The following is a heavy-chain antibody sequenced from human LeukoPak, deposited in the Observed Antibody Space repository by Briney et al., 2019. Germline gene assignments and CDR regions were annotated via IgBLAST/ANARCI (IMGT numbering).Heavy chain of an antibody. V-gene: IGHV3-7*01. CDR1: GFTFSSYW. CDR2: IKEDGSDR. D-gene: IGHD3-16*01. CDR3: ARDLYPGY. J-gene: IGHJ4*02. Sequence: GGSLRLSCAASGFTFSSYWMSWVRQAPGKGLEWVANIKEDGSDRKYVDSVKGRFTISRDNTKNSLYLQMNSLRAEDTAVYYCARDLYPGYWGQGTLVTVSS.